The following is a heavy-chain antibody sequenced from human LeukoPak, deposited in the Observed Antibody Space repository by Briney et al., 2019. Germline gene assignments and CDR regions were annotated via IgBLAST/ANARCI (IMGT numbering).Heavy chain of an antibody. V-gene: IGHV5-51*01. Sequence: GESLKTSCQGSGYSFTSYWIGWVRQVPGKGLEWVGIIYPGESDTRYSPSFQGQVTISADNSISTAYQQWSSLKASDTAMYYCASSGSYYKAFDYWGQGTLVTVSS. CDR2: IYPGESDT. J-gene: IGHJ4*02. CDR3: ASSGSYYKAFDY. CDR1: GYSFTSYW. D-gene: IGHD3-10*01.